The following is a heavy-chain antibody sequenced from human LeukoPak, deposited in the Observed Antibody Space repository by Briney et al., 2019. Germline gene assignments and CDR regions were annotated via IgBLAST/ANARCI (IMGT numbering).Heavy chain of an antibody. CDR1: GFTFSSYW. V-gene: IGHV3-74*01. D-gene: IGHD1-26*01. J-gene: IGHJ5*02. CDR3: ARSLVVGANPYH. Sequence: GGSLRLSCAASGFTFSSYWMSWVRQAPGKGLVWVSRINSDGSSTSYADSVKGRFTISRDNSKNSLYLQLNSLRAEDTAVYYCARSLVVGANPYHWGQGTLVTVSS. CDR2: INSDGSST.